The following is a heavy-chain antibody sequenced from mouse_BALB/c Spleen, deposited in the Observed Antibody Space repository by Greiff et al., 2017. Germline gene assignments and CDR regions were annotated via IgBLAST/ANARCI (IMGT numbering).Heavy chain of an antibody. Sequence: VQLKESGPGLVKPSQSLSLTCSVTGYSITSCYYWYWIRPLPGNQLEWLGYISYDGSNNYNPSLKNRISITRDTSKNQFFLKLNSVTTEDTATYDCASRYYHYAMDYWGQGTSGTVSS. J-gene: IGHJ4*01. CDR1: GYSITSCYY. CDR3: ASRYYHYAMDY. V-gene: IGHV3-6*02. CDR2: ISYDGSN. D-gene: IGHD1-1*01.